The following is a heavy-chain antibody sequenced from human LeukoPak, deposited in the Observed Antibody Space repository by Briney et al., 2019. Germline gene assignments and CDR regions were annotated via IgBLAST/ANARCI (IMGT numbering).Heavy chain of an antibody. CDR1: GGSISSYY. V-gene: IGHV4-59*01. CDR2: IYYSGRT. Sequence: SETPSLTCTVSGGSISSYYWSWIRQPPGKGLEWIGYIYYSGRTNYNPSLKSRVTISVDTSKNQFSLKLSSVTAADTAVYYCARVEWGVVNWFDPWGQGTLVTVSS. D-gene: IGHD3-16*01. CDR3: ARVEWGVVNWFDP. J-gene: IGHJ5*02.